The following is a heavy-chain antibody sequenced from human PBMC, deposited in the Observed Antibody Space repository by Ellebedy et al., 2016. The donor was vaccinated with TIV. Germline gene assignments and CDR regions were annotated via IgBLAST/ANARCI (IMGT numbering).Heavy chain of an antibody. CDR3: ARAKGHPYGDYGSWFNP. J-gene: IGHJ5*02. Sequence: SVKVSCXASGGTFSSYAISWVRQAPGQGLEWMGGIIPIFGTANYAQKFQGRVTITADESTSTAYMELSSLRSEDTAVYYCARAKGHPYGDYGSWFNPWGQGTLVTVSS. V-gene: IGHV1-69*13. D-gene: IGHD4-17*01. CDR1: GGTFSSYA. CDR2: IIPIFGTA.